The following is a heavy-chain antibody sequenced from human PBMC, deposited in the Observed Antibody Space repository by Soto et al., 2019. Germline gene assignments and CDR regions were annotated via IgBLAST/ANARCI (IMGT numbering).Heavy chain of an antibody. CDR2: ISDSGDST. CDR3: AIGGLYAKRWYDGY. CDR1: GFTFRNYA. Sequence: PGGSLRLSCAASGFTFRNYAMSWVRQAAGKGLEWVSSISDSGDSTYNAASLKGRFTISRDNSKNTLYLQLNSLTADDTAVYYCAIGGLYAKRWYDGYWSQGTLAT. D-gene: IGHD2-2*01. J-gene: IGHJ4*02. V-gene: IGHV3-23*01.